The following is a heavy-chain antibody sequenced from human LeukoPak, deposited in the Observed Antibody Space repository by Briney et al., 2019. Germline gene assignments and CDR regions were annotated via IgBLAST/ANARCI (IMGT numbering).Heavy chain of an antibody. Sequence: SETLSLTCTVSGGSISSYYWSWIRQLPGKGLEWIGYIYYSGSTNYNPSLKSRVTISVDTSKNQFSLKLSSVTAADTAVYYCARAQVLYDSSGYYYGYWYFDLWGRGTLVTVSS. CDR1: GGSISSYY. V-gene: IGHV4-59*01. CDR2: IYYSGST. J-gene: IGHJ2*01. CDR3: ARAQVLYDSSGYYYGYWYFDL. D-gene: IGHD3-22*01.